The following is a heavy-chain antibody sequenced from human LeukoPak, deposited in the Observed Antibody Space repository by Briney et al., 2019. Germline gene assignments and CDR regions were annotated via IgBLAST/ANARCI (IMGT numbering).Heavy chain of an antibody. CDR2: LNSDGSST. J-gene: IGHJ4*02. D-gene: IGHD4-17*01. CDR3: ARRTTVIGFVDY. CDR1: GFTFSSHW. Sequence: GGSLRLSCVASGFTFSSHWMHWVRQAPGKGLVWVSRLNSDGSSTSYADSVKGRFIISRDNAKNTLYLQMNSLRGEDTAVYYCARRTTVIGFVDYWGQGTLVTVSS. V-gene: IGHV3-74*01.